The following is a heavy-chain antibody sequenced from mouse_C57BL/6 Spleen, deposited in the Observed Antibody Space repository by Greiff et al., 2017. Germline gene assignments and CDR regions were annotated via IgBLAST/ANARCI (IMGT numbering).Heavy chain of an antibody. CDR3: ARAGRFSYCFDY. CDR1: GFTFSSYA. CDR2: ISDGGSYT. Sequence: EVQLVESGGGLVKPGGSLKLSCAASGFTFSSYAMSWVRQTPEKRLEWVATISDGGSYTYYPDNVKGRFTISRDNAKNNLYLQMSHLKSEDTAMYYCARAGRFSYCFDYWGQGTTLTVSS. V-gene: IGHV5-4*01. J-gene: IGHJ2*01.